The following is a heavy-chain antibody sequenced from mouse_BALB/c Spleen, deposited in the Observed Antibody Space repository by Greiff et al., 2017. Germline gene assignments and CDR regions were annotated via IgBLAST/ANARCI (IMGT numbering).Heavy chain of an antibody. CDR2: IDPENGDT. V-gene: IGHV14-4*02. CDR3: NAFLLRLGDY. Sequence: EVQLQQSGAELVRSGASVKLSCTASGFNIKDYYMHWVKQRPEQGLEWIGWIDPENGDTEYAPKFQGKATMTADTSSNTAYLQLSSLTSEDTAVYYCNAFLLRLGDYWGQGTTLTVSS. J-gene: IGHJ2*01. CDR1: GFNIKDYY. D-gene: IGHD1-2*01.